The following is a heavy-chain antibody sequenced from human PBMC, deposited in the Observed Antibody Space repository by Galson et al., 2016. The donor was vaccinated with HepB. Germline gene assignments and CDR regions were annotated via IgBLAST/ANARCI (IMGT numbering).Heavy chain of an antibody. CDR3: ASGTAYVSAFEI. V-gene: IGHV6-1*01. J-gene: IGHJ3*02. CDR2: TYYRSKWYN. Sequence: CAISGDSVSSINAAWHWLRQSPSRGLEWLGRTYYRSKWYNDYATSLKGRIIITPDTSKNQFSLQLDSVSHEDTAVYYCASGTAYVSAFEIWGQGTLVTVSS. D-gene: IGHD2-21*02. CDR1: GDSVSSINAA.